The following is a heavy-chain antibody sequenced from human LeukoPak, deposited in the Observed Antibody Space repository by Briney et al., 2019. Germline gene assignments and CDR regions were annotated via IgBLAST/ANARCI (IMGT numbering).Heavy chain of an antibody. CDR3: ARGDFWSGYSLDY. V-gene: IGHV1-2*02. Sequence: GASVKVSCKASGYTFTGYYMHWVRQAPGQGLEWTGWINPNSGGTNYAQKFQGRVTMTRDTSISTAYMELSRLRSDDTAVYYCARGDFWSGYSLDYWGQGTLVTVSS. CDR1: GYTFTGYY. J-gene: IGHJ4*02. D-gene: IGHD3-3*01. CDR2: INPNSGGT.